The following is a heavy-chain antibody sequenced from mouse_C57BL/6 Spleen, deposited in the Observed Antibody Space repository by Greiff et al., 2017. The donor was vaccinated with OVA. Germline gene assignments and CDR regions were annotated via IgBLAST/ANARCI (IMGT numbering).Heavy chain of an antibody. D-gene: IGHD2-3*01. V-gene: IGHV1-22*01. J-gene: IGHJ2*01. CDR2: INPNNGGT. Sequence: EVKLVESGPELVKPGASVKMSCKASGYTFTDYNMHWVKQSHGKSLEWIGYINPNNGGTSYNQKFKGKATLTVNKSSSTAYMELRSLTSEDSAVYYCARSGRWSHFDYWGQGTTLTVSS. CDR3: ARSGRWSHFDY. CDR1: GYTFTDYN.